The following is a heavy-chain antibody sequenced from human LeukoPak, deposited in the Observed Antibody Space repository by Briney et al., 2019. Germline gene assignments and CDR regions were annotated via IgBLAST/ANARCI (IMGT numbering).Heavy chain of an antibody. CDR2: IYYSGST. J-gene: IGHJ4*02. Sequence: PSETLSLTCAVSGASISTYYWSWFRQPPGKGLEWIGYIYYSGSTYYNPSLKSRVTISVDRSKNQFSLKRSSVTAADTAVYYCASLYCSGGSCYSNYWGQGTLVTVSS. CDR3: ASLYCSGGSCYSNY. V-gene: IGHV4-59*12. D-gene: IGHD2-15*01. CDR1: GASISTYY.